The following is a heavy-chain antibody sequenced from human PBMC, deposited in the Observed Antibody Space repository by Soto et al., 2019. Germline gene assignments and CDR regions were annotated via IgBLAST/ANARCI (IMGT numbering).Heavy chain of an antibody. D-gene: IGHD3-22*01. V-gene: IGHV3-74*01. CDR1: GFTFSSYW. Sequence: GESLKISCAASGFTFSSYWMHWVRQAPGKGLVWVSRINSDGSSTSYADSVKGRFTISRDNAKNTLYLQMNSLRAEDTAVYYCARGFYDSSGYYPTDENDYWGQGTLVTVSS. CDR3: ARGFYDSSGYYPTDENDY. CDR2: INSDGSST. J-gene: IGHJ4*02.